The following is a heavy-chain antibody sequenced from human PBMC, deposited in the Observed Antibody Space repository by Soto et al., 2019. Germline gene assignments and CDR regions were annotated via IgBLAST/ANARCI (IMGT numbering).Heavy chain of an antibody. J-gene: IGHJ5*02. Sequence: ASVKVSCKASGYSFTKFGISWVRQGPGQGLEWMGWISTSNGKTNYAQKFQGRVIVTTDTSTSTAHMELRSLRSDNTAVNYCAGDWNCTQPVCYTVFAPGGQGTPVPVSS. CDR1: GYSFTKFG. CDR2: ISTSNGKT. D-gene: IGHD2-8*01. V-gene: IGHV1-18*01. CDR3: AGDWNCTQPVCYTVFAP.